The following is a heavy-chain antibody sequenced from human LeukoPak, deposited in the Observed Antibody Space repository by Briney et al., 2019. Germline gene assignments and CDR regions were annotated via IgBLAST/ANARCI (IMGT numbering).Heavy chain of an antibody. Sequence: SVKVSCKASGYTFTSYYMHWVRQAPGQGLEWMGGIIPIFGTANYAQKFQGRVTITADESTSTAYMELSSLRSEDTAVYYCARDLSMVRGVMHYYYYGMDVWGQGTTVTVSS. D-gene: IGHD3-10*01. V-gene: IGHV1-69*13. CDR2: IIPIFGTA. CDR1: GYTFTSYY. J-gene: IGHJ6*02. CDR3: ARDLSMVRGVMHYYYYGMDV.